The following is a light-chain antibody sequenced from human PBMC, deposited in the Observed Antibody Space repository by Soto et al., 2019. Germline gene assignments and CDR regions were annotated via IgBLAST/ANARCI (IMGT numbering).Light chain of an antibody. CDR1: QSISTY. CDR3: QQSYTIPYT. CDR2: AAS. Sequence: DIQMTQSPSSLSASVGDRVTLTCRASQSISTYLNWYQQKPGKAPNLLIYAASSLQSGVPSRFSDSGSGTDFTLTISSLQPEDFATYYCQQSYTIPYTFGQGTKLEIK. J-gene: IGKJ2*01. V-gene: IGKV1-39*01.